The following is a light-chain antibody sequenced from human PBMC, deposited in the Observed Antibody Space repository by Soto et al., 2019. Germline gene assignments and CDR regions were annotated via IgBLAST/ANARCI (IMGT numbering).Light chain of an antibody. Sequence: EIVLTQSPGTLSLSPGERATLSCRASQSVSSSYLAWYQQKPGQAPRLLIYGASSRATGSPDRFSGSGSGTDLTLTISSLEPEDFAVYYCQQYGSSTLTFGGGTKVEIK. CDR2: GAS. V-gene: IGKV3-20*01. CDR3: QQYGSSTLT. J-gene: IGKJ4*01. CDR1: QSVSSSY.